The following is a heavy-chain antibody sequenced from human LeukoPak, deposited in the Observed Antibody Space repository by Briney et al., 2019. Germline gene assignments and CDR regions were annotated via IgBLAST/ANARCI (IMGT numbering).Heavy chain of an antibody. D-gene: IGHD3-10*01. CDR2: ISRRSTSI. Sequence: GGSLRLSCAASGFTFSSYSMNWVRQAPGKGLEWVSYISRRSTSIYYADSVKGRFTISRDNAKNSLYLQMNSLRAEDTAVYYCAADRERGRYGDYWGQGILVTVSS. CDR1: GFTFSSYS. CDR3: AADRERGRYGDY. J-gene: IGHJ4*02. V-gene: IGHV3-48*01.